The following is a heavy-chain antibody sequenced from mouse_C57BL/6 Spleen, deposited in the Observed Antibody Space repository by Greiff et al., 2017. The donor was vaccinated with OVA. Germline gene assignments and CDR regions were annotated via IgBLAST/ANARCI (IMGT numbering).Heavy chain of an antibody. J-gene: IGHJ2*01. CDR2: IYPRSGNT. Sequence: VKLMESGAELARPGASVKLSCKASGYTFTSYGISWVKQRPGQGLEWIGEIYPRSGNTYYNEKFKGKATLTADKSSSTAYMELRSLTSEDSAVYFCARGDYGSADWGQGTTLTVSS. CDR1: GYTFTSYG. V-gene: IGHV1-81*01. CDR3: ARGDYGSAD. D-gene: IGHD1-1*01.